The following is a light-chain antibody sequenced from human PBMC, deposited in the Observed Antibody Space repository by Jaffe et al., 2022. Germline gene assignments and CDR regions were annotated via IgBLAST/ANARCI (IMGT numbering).Light chain of an antibody. Sequence: DIQMTQSPSSLSASVGDRVTITCRATQGISNSLAWYQQKPGKAPKLLVYATSTLESGVPTRFSGSGSGTDYTLTISSLQPEDFATYYCQQYYSSLRTFGQGTKLEIK. CDR3: QQYYSSLRT. V-gene: IGKV1-NL1*01. J-gene: IGKJ2*01. CDR2: ATS. CDR1: QGISNS.